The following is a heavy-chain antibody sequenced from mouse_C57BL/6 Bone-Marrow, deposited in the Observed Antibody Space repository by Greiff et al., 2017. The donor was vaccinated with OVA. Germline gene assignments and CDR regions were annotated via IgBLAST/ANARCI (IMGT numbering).Heavy chain of an antibody. J-gene: IGHJ2*01. D-gene: IGHD3-2*02. CDR2: IYPRSGNT. CDR3: ARRQLRRPYFDY. V-gene: IGHV1-81*01. CDR1: GYTFTSYG. Sequence: QVQLQQSGAELARPGASVKLSCKASGYTFTSYGISWVKQRTGQGLEWIGEIYPRSGNTYYNEKFKGKATLTADKSSSTAYMELRSLTSEDSAVYFCARRQLRRPYFDYWGQGTTLTVSS.